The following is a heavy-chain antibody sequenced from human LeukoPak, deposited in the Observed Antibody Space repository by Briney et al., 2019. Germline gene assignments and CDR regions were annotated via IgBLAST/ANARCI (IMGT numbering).Heavy chain of an antibody. CDR1: GFTFDDYA. V-gene: IGHV3-9*03. CDR3: AKGAGWWEPQVYYYYYMDV. Sequence: SGRSLRLSCAASGFTFDDYAMHWVRQAPGKGLEWVSGISWNSGSIFYADSVKGRFTISRDNAKNSLYLQMNSLRAEDMALYYCAKGAGWWEPQVYYYYYMDVWGKGTTVTVSS. D-gene: IGHD1-26*01. J-gene: IGHJ6*03. CDR2: ISWNSGSI.